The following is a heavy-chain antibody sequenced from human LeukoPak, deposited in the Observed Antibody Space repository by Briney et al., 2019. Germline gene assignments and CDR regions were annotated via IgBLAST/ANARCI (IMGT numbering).Heavy chain of an antibody. J-gene: IGHJ4*02. CDR3: ARDRPTGESDY. Sequence: SVKVSCKASGGTFSSYAISWVRQAPGQGLEWMGRIIPILGIANYAQKFQGRVTITADKSTSTAYMELSSLRSEDAAVYYCARDRPTGESDYWGQGTLVTVSS. CDR2: IIPILGIA. D-gene: IGHD3-10*01. CDR1: GGTFSSYA. V-gene: IGHV1-69*04.